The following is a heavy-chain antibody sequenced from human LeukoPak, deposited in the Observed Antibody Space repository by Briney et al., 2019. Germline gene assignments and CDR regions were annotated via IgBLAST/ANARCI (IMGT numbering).Heavy chain of an antibody. CDR3: ARDAYYYGSGSYYNN. CDR1: GYSISSGYY. CDR2: IHHSGSA. Sequence: SETLSLTCAVSGYSISSGYYWGWIRQPPGKGLEWIGSIHHSGSAYYNPSLKSRVTISVDTSKNQFSLKLSSVTAADTAVYYCARDAYYYGSGSYYNNWGQGTLVTVSS. V-gene: IGHV4-38-2*02. J-gene: IGHJ4*02. D-gene: IGHD3-10*01.